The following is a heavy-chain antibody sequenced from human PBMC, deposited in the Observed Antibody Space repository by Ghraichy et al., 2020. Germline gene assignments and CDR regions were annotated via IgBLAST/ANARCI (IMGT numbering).Heavy chain of an antibody. V-gene: IGHV4-34*01. Sequence: SETLSLTCAVYGGSFSGYYWSWIRQPPGKGLEWIGEINHSGSTNYNPSLKSRVTISVDTSKNQFSLKLSSVTAADTAVYYCARGGPGDYGDYFDYWGQGTLVTVSS. J-gene: IGHJ4*02. CDR2: INHSGST. CDR1: GGSFSGYY. CDR3: ARGGPGDYGDYFDY. D-gene: IGHD4-17*01.